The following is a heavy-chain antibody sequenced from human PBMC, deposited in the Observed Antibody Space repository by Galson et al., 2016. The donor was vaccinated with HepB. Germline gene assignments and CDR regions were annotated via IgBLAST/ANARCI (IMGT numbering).Heavy chain of an antibody. D-gene: IGHD2-2*01. Sequence: SLRLSCAASGFTVSNNYMRWVRQAPGKGLEWVALIYSGDSTYYADSVKGRFTISRDNSKNTLYLQMNSLGDEDTAVYYCASGGGPAGAVWGQGTLVTVSS. J-gene: IGHJ4*02. V-gene: IGHV3-66*01. CDR1: GFTVSNNY. CDR3: ASGGGPAGAV. CDR2: IYSGDST.